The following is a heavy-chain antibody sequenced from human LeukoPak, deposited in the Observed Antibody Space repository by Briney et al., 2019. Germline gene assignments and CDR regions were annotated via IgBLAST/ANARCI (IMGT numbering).Heavy chain of an antibody. CDR3: ASDGTGAGYYYDSSGYSS. J-gene: IGHJ5*02. Sequence: SETLSLTCAVYGGSFSGYYWSWIRQPPGKGLEWIGEIDHSGSTNYNPSLKSRVTISVDTSKNQFSLKLSSVTAADTAVYYCASDGTGAGYYYDSSGYSSWGQGTLVTVSS. D-gene: IGHD3-22*01. V-gene: IGHV4-34*01. CDR1: GGSFSGYY. CDR2: IDHSGST.